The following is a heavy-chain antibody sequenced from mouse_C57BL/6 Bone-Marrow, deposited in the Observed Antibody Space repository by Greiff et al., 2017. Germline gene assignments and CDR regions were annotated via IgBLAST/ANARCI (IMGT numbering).Heavy chain of an antibody. Sequence: QVQLQQSGPELVKPGASVKISCKASGYAFSSSWMNWVKQRPGKGLEWIGRIYPGDGDTNYNGKFKGKATLTADKSSSTAYMQLSSLTSEDSAVYFCARAYYDYLDYWGQGTTLTVSS. CDR3: ARAYYDYLDY. J-gene: IGHJ2*01. CDR1: GYAFSSSW. D-gene: IGHD2-4*01. CDR2: IYPGDGDT. V-gene: IGHV1-82*01.